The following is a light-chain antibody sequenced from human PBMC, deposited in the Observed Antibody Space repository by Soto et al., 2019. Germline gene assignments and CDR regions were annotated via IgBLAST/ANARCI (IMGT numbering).Light chain of an antibody. CDR2: EVT. CDR3: SSYTITNTLV. J-gene: IGLJ1*01. V-gene: IGLV2-14*01. CDR1: SSDVGAYDY. Sequence: QSALTQPASVSGSPGQSITISCTGTSSDVGAYDYVSWFQHYPGKAPKLLFYEVTNRPSGVSDRFSGSRSGNTASLTISGLQAEDEADYYCSSYTITNTLVFGGGTKVTDL.